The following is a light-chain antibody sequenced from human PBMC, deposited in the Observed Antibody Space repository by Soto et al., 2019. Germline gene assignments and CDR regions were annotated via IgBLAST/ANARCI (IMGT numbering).Light chain of an antibody. V-gene: IGKV2-28*01. J-gene: IGKJ1*01. CDR3: MQAIQAPRT. CDR2: LGS. CDR1: QSLLHSNGNIY. Sequence: DIVLTQSPLSLPVTPGEPASISCRSSQSLLHSNGNIYLDWYLQKPGQSPQLLIYLGSIRASVVPDRFSGSGSGTDFTLKITRVEAVYVGDYYCMQAIQAPRTFGLGPKVEIK.